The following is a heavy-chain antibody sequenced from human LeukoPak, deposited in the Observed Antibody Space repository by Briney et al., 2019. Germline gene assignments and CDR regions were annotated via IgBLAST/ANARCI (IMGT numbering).Heavy chain of an antibody. CDR2: INPNSGGT. D-gene: IGHD5-18*01. Sequence: ASVKLSCKTSGYTFSGYYIHWVRQARGQGLEWMGWINPNSGGTNYAQNFQGRVTMTRDTSINTAYMELGRLRSDDTAVHYCARSPGLDTAVVNRPWGQGTLITVSS. CDR3: ARSPGLDTAVVNRP. J-gene: IGHJ5*02. V-gene: IGHV1-2*02. CDR1: GYTFSGYY.